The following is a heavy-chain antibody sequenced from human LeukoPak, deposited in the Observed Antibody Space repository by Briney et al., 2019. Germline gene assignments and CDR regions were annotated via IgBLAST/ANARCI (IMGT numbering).Heavy chain of an antibody. J-gene: IGHJ6*02. V-gene: IGHV1-2*02. D-gene: IGHD2-8*01. CDR3: ARDRTRGDYYGMDV. CDR1: GYTFTGYY. Sequence: ASVKVSCKASGYTFTGYYMHWVRQAPGQGLEWMGWINPNSGGTNYAQNFQGRVTMTRDTPISTAYMELSRLRSDDTAVYYCARDRTRGDYYGMDVWGQGTMVTVSS. CDR2: INPNSGGT.